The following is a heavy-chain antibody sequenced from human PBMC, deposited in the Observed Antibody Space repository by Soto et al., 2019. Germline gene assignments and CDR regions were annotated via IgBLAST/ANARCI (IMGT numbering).Heavy chain of an antibody. CDR2: IMPTFGAP. V-gene: IGHV1-69*12. J-gene: IGHJ6*02. Sequence: QVQLVQSGAEVKKPGSSVKVSCKASGGTFSDYAFSWVRQAPGQGLEWLGGIMPTFGAPDYAPKFQGRVTITADESTRKAYMEMRSQRSEVTAVYYCVSWLREAGIGSYYYGMDVWGQGTTVTVSS. D-gene: IGHD6-19*01. CDR1: GGTFSDYA. CDR3: VSWLREAGIGSYYYGMDV.